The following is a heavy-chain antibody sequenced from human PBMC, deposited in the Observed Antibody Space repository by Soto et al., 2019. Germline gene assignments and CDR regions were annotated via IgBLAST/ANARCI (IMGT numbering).Heavy chain of an antibody. CDR3: ARRIVTLEWFHSGPFDP. V-gene: IGHV4-31*03. D-gene: IGHD3-3*01. Sequence: SETLSLTCTVSGGSISSGGYYRSWIRQHPGKGLEWIGYIYYSGSTYYNPSLKSRVTISVDTSKNQFSLKLSSVTAADTAVYYCARRIVTLEWFHSGPFDPWGQGTLVTVSS. CDR2: IYYSGST. J-gene: IGHJ5*02. CDR1: GGSISSGGYY.